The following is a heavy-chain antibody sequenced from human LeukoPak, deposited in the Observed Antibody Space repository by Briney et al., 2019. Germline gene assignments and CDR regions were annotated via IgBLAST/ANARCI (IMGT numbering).Heavy chain of an antibody. D-gene: IGHD2-15*01. Sequence: GGSLRLSCAASGFTFSSYWMNWVRQAPGKGLVWVSRIASDGSSTTYADSVKGRFSISRDNAKNTLYLQMNSLRAEDTAVYYCAKDLGYCSGGSCYSSKYGMDVWGQGTTVTVSS. CDR2: IASDGSST. CDR3: AKDLGYCSGGSCYSSKYGMDV. V-gene: IGHV3-74*01. J-gene: IGHJ6*02. CDR1: GFTFSSYW.